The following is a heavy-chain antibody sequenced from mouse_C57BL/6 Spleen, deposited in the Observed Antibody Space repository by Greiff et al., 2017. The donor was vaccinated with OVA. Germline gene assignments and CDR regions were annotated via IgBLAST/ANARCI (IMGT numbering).Heavy chain of an antibody. CDR2: IDPSDSYT. Sequence: QVQLQQPGAELVLPGASVQLSCKASGYTFTSYWMHWVKQRPGPGLEWIGEIDPSDSYTNYNQKFKGKSTLTVDKSSSTAYMQLSSLTSEDSAVYYCASIYYYGSSYAMDYWGQGTSVTVSS. J-gene: IGHJ4*01. CDR3: ASIYYYGSSYAMDY. D-gene: IGHD1-1*01. V-gene: IGHV1-69*01. CDR1: GYTFTSYW.